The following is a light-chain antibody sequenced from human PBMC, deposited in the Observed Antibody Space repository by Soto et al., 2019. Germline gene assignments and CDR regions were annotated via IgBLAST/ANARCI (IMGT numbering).Light chain of an antibody. CDR1: QTVYSC. J-gene: IGKJ5*01. CDR3: QLRTNWPPVFT. CDR2: DAS. Sequence: EFVLTQSPATLSLSPWQRAPLFCRAIQTVYSCVAWYRHKPGQAPRLLIYDASDRATGIPARFSGSGSGTDFTLTISGLEPEDVAVYYCQLRTNWPPVFTFGQGTRLEI. V-gene: IGKV3-11*01.